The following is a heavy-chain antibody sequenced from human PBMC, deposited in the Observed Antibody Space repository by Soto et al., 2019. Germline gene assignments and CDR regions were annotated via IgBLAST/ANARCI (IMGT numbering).Heavy chain of an antibody. CDR2: IYYSGTT. CDR3: ARYCGCGSCQTSGAFDI. Sequence: QVQLQESGPGLVKPSQTLSLTCTVSGGSIRSVDYYWTWIRQHPGKGLEWIAYIYYSGTTYYNQSLKSRVTISVDTSKNQFSLKLNSVTAADTAVFYCARYCGCGSCQTSGAFDIWGQGTMVTVSS. CDR1: GGSIRSVDYY. V-gene: IGHV4-31*03. D-gene: IGHD2-21*01. J-gene: IGHJ3*02.